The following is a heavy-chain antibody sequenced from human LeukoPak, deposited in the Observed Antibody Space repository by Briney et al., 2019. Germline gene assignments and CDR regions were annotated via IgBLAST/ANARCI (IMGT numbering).Heavy chain of an antibody. J-gene: IGHJ3*02. V-gene: IGHV4-38-2*01. Sequence: SSETLSLTCAVSGYSISSGYYLGWIRQPPRNGLEWIGSIYHSGSTYYKPSLKSRVNISVDTPKNQFSLKLSSVTCADTAVYYCARLYSGAFDIWGQGTMVTVSS. CDR1: GYSISSGYY. CDR2: IYHSGST. D-gene: IGHD2-21*01. CDR3: ARLYSGAFDI.